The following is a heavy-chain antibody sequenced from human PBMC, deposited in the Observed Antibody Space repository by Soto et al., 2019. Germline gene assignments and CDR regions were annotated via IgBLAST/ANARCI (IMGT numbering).Heavy chain of an antibody. CDR2: ISSSSSTI. CDR1: GFTFSSYS. D-gene: IGHD5-18*01. CDR3: ADTAMVPDKENYYYYGMDV. V-gene: IGHV3-48*02. Sequence: GGSLRLSCAASGFTFSSYSMNWVRQAPGKGLEWVSYISSSSSTIYYADSVKGRFTISRDNAKNSLYLQMNSLRDEDTAVYYCADTAMVPDKENYYYYGMDVWGQGTTVTVSS. J-gene: IGHJ6*02.